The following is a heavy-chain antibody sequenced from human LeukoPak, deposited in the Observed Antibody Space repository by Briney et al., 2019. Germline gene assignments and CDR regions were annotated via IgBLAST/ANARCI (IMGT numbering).Heavy chain of an antibody. CDR3: ARGTLNIPGEHGAFDY. J-gene: IGHJ4*02. V-gene: IGHV3-21*01. D-gene: IGHD1-14*01. CDR2: ISSSSSFI. Sequence: GSLRLSCAGSGFNFSSYSMSWVRQAPWRGLEFVSSISSSSSFIYYADSVKGRFTISRDNAKKSLSLQMNSLRAEDTAVYYCARGTLNIPGEHGAFDYWGQGTLVTVSS. CDR1: GFNFSSYS.